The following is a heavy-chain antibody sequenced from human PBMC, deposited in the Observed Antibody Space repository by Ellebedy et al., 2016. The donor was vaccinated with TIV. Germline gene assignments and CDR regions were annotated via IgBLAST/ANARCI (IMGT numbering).Heavy chain of an antibody. J-gene: IGHJ6*02. CDR3: TRDRGQLWSLGQPGGMDV. CDR2: ISDSGRTI. D-gene: IGHD5-18*01. V-gene: IGHV3-48*03. Sequence: GESLKISCAASGFTVSSYEMNWVRQAPGKGLEWISYISDSGRTIYYADSVAGRFTISSDPAKNSLYLQMNSLIAEDTAVYYCTRDRGQLWSLGQPGGMDVWGLGTTVTVSS. CDR1: GFTVSSYE.